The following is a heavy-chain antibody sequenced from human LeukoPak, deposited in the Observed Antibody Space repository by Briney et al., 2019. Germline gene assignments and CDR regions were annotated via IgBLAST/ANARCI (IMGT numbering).Heavy chain of an antibody. CDR2: ISSSGST. Sequence: PSETLSLTCTVSGDSISSGDYYWSWIRQPAGKGLEWIGRISSSGSTNYNPSLKSRVTISVDTSTNQFSLKLSSVTAADTAVYYCARDMYYYDSSGYFAFSGNDAFDIWGQGTMVTVSS. V-gene: IGHV4-61*02. CDR3: ARDMYYYDSSGYFAFSGNDAFDI. CDR1: GDSISSGDYY. D-gene: IGHD3-22*01. J-gene: IGHJ3*02.